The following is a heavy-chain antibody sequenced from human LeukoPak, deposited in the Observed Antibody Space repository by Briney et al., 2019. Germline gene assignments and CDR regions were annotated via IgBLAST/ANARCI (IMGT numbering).Heavy chain of an antibody. CDR2: INTDGTVT. CDR3: ARGKYTSFDN. Sequence: GGSLRLSCAASGFTFSKYWMLWVRQAPGKGLESVSRINTDGTVTTYADSVKGRFTVSRDNADNTMFLQMNSVRDEDTAVYYCARGKYTSFDNWGQGTLVTVSS. J-gene: IGHJ4*02. D-gene: IGHD6-6*01. CDR1: GFTFSKYW. V-gene: IGHV3-74*01.